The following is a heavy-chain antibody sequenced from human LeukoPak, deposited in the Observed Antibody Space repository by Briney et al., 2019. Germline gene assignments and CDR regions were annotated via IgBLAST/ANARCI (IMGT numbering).Heavy chain of an antibody. CDR1: GDSVSSNSAA. D-gene: IGHD3-10*01. J-gene: IGHJ6*02. Sequence: SQTLSLTCAISGDSVSSNSAAWNWIRQSPSRGLEWLGRTYYKSKWYNDYAVSVKSRITINPDTSKNQFSLQLNSVTPEDTAVYYCVGDSVSMVRGVIINYYGMDVWGQGTTVTVSS. CDR3: VGDSVSMVRGVIINYYGMDV. CDR2: TYYKSKWYN. V-gene: IGHV6-1*01.